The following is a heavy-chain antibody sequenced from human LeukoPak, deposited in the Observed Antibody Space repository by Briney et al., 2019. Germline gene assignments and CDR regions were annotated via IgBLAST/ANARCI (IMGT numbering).Heavy chain of an antibody. CDR1: GFTFNTYA. V-gene: IGHV3-23*01. Sequence: GGSLRLSCAASGFTFNTYAMSWVRQAPGKGLEWVSAISDSGGSAYYADSVKGRFTISRDNSKNTLYLQMNSLRAEDTAVYYCAKGGQWLVRGGWFDPWGQGTLVTVSS. D-gene: IGHD6-19*01. CDR3: AKGGQWLVRGGWFDP. J-gene: IGHJ5*02. CDR2: ISDSGGSA.